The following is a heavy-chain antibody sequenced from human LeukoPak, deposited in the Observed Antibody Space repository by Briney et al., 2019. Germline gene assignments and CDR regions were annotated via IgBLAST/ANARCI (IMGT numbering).Heavy chain of an antibody. D-gene: IGHD4-17*01. V-gene: IGHV4-59*11. CDR1: DDSFSSHY. CDR3: ARDLVTVTKGFDI. CDR2: ISYIGST. J-gene: IGHJ3*02. Sequence: SETLSLTCAVSDDSFSSHYWTWIRQPPGRGLGWIGYISYIGSTNYNPSLKSRVTISIDTSKNQFSLKLSSVTAADTAVYYCARDLVTVTKGFDIWGQGTMVSVSS.